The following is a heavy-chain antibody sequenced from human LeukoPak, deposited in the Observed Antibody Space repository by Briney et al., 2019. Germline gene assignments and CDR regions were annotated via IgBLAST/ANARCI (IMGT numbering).Heavy chain of an antibody. CDR1: GYSINSGYF. D-gene: IGHD3-10*01. CDR2: IYSSGST. CDR3: ARDGGMFGSGSYLNY. V-gene: IGHV4-38-2*02. J-gene: IGHJ4*02. Sequence: SETLSLTCTVSGYSINSGYFWGWIRQPPGMGLEWIGSIYSSGSTYYNPSLKSRVTMSVDTSNNQFSLRLSSVTAADTAVYYCARDGGMFGSGSYLNYWGQGALVTVSS.